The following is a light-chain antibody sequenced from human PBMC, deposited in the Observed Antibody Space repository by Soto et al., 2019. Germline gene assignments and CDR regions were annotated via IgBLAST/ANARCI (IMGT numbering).Light chain of an antibody. Sequence: QSVLTQPRSVSGSPGQSVTISCTGTSSDVGGYNYVSWYQQHPGKAPKLMIYDVSKRPSGVPDRFSGSKSGNTASLTISGLQAEDEADYYCSSYTSNRGVFGTGTKLTVL. V-gene: IGLV2-11*01. CDR1: SSDVGGYNY. CDR2: DVS. J-gene: IGLJ1*01. CDR3: SSYTSNRGV.